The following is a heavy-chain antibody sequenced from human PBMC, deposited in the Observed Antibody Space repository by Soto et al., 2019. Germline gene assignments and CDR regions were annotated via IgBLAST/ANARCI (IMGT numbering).Heavy chain of an antibody. V-gene: IGHV4-59*08. CDR1: GGSISSHY. CDR2: FYNGGTT. J-gene: IGHJ4*02. D-gene: IGHD7-27*01. Sequence: QVQLQESGPGQVAPSETLSLTCNVSGGSISSHYWSWIRQPPGKGLEWIGYFYNGGTTDYNPSLRSRVPISLDTSKNQFSLKLSSVTAADTAVYYCARLHPGDYWGQGTLVTVTS. CDR3: ARLHPGDY.